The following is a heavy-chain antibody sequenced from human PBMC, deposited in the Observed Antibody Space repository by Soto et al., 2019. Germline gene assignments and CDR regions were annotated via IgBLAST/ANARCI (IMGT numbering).Heavy chain of an antibody. J-gene: IGHJ4*02. Sequence: GGSLRLSFAASGFTFDDYNMHWVRQAPGKGLEWVSLISWDGDYTYYADSVKGRFTISRDNSKNSLYLQMQSLRTEDTALYYCAKEMADAGSNGIDYWGQGTLVTVSS. CDR2: ISWDGDYT. CDR3: AKEMADAGSNGIDY. V-gene: IGHV3-43*01. CDR1: GFTFDDYN. D-gene: IGHD3-10*01.